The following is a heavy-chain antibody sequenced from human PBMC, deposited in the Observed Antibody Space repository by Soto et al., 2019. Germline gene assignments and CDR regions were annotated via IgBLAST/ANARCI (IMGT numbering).Heavy chain of an antibody. Sequence: PSETLSLTCTFSSGSINSFYWAWMRQPAGKGLEWIGRIHSSGTTNYNPSLSSRVTMSVDPSKNQFSLRLTSVTAADTAVYYCARDRIIGTSYSDYWGQGILVTVSS. CDR2: IHSSGTT. CDR3: ARDRIIGTSYSDY. D-gene: IGHD1-7*01. J-gene: IGHJ4*02. CDR1: SGSINSFY. V-gene: IGHV4-4*07.